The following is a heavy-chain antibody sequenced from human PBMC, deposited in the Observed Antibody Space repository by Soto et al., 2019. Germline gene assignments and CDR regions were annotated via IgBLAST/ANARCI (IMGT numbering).Heavy chain of an antibody. CDR3: ARGPATANMGIYYYGMDV. CDR2: IIPIFGTA. CDR1: GGTFSSYA. Sequence: ASVKVSCKASGGTFSSYAISWVRQAPGQGLEWMGGIIPIFGTANYAQKFQGRVTITADYMELSSLRSEDTAVYYCARGPATANMGIYYYGMDVWGQGTTVTVSS. D-gene: IGHD2-2*01. J-gene: IGHJ6*02. V-gene: IGHV1-69*13.